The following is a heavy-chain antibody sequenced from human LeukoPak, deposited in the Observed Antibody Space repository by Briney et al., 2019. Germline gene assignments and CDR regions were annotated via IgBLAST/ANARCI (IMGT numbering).Heavy chain of an antibody. CDR3: ARDYYDSSEGMDV. D-gene: IGHD3-22*01. Sequence: GGSLRLSCAASGFTFSSYEMNWVRQAPGKGLEWVSGINWNGGSTGYADSVKGRFTISRDNAKNSLYLQMNSLRAEDTALYYCARDYYDSSEGMDVWGKGTTVTVSS. CDR1: GFTFSSYE. V-gene: IGHV3-20*04. J-gene: IGHJ6*04. CDR2: INWNGGST.